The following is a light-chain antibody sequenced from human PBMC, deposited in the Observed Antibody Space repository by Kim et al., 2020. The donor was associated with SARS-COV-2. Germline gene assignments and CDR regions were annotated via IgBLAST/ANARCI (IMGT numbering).Light chain of an antibody. CDR2: RDS. CDR1: NIGSKN. Sequence: SYELTQPPSVSVAPGQTARITCGGNNIGSKNVHWYQQKPGQAPVLVIYRDSNRPSGIPERFSGSNSGNTATLTISRAQAGDEADYYCQVWDSSTWVFGGG. V-gene: IGLV3-9*01. CDR3: QVWDSSTWV. J-gene: IGLJ3*02.